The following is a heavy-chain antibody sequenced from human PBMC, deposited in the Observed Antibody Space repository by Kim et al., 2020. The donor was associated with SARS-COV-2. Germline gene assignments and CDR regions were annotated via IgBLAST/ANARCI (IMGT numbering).Heavy chain of an antibody. CDR2: IYYSGST. J-gene: IGHJ5*02. Sequence: SETLSLTCTVSGGSISSYYWSWIRQPPGKGLEWIGYIYYSGSTNYNPSLKSRVTISVDTSKNQFSLKLSSVTAADTAVYYCAREVYMISVGNGFDPWGQGTLVTVSS. D-gene: IGHD3-22*01. CDR1: GGSISSYY. V-gene: IGHV4-59*01. CDR3: AREVYMISVGNGFDP.